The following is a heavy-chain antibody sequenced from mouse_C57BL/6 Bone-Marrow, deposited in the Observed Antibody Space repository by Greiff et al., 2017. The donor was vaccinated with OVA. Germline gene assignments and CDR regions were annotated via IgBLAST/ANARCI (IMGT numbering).Heavy chain of an antibody. D-gene: IGHD2-4*01. V-gene: IGHV1-76*01. CDR1: GYTFTDYY. CDR2: IYPGSGNT. CDR3: ARGYDYDWYFDV. Sequence: VQLQQSGAELVRPGASVKLSCKASGYTFTDYYINWVKQRPGQGLEWIARIYPGSGNTYYNEKFKGKATLTAEKSSSTAYMQLSSLTSEDSAVYFCARGYDYDWYFDVWGTGTTVTVSS. J-gene: IGHJ1*03.